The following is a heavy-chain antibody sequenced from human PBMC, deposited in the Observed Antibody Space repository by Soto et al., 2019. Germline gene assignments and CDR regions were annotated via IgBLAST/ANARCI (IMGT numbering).Heavy chain of an antibody. CDR3: AKGLSGANWFADY. V-gene: IGHV3-23*01. CDR1: GFTFKSYV. CDR2: IDGGGRGT. J-gene: IGHJ4*02. Sequence: GGSLRLSCAACGFTFKSYVMTWVRQTPGQGLEWVSAIDGGGRGTYDPGSVKGRFTISRDNSENTLFLQMNNLRAEATAVYYFAKGLSGANWFADYWGQGTLVTVSS. D-gene: IGHD3-10*01.